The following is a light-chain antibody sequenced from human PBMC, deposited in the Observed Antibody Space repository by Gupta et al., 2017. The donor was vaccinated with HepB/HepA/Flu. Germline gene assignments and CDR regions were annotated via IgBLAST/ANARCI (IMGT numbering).Light chain of an antibody. CDR2: GNS. J-gene: IGLJ2*01. Sequence: QSVLTQPPSVSGAPGQRVTISCTGSSSNIGAGYDVHWYQQLPGTAPKLLIYGNSNRLSGVPDRFSGSKSGTSASLATTGLQAEDEADYYCQSYDSSRSVVVFGGGTKLTVL. CDR3: QSYDSSRSVVV. CDR1: SSNIGAGYD. V-gene: IGLV1-40*01.